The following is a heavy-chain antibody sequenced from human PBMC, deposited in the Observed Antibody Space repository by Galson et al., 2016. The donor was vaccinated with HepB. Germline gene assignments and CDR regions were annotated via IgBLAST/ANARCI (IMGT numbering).Heavy chain of an antibody. D-gene: IGHD6-19*01. J-gene: IGHJ6*02. Sequence: SETLSLTCAVSGDSISTTNWWSWVRQPPGKGLEWIGEIYHSGNTNYNPSLKSRVTILVDTSKTQFSLSLSPVTAADTAVYYCARPRSGPVGGNYYMDVWGQGTTVTVSS. CDR3: ARPRSGPVGGNYYMDV. V-gene: IGHV4-4*02. CDR1: GDSISTTNW. CDR2: IYHSGNT.